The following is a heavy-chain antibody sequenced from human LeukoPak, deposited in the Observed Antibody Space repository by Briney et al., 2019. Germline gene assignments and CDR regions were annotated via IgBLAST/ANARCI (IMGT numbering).Heavy chain of an antibody. D-gene: IGHD3-22*01. CDR2: IWYDGSNK. Sequence: GRSLRLSCAASGFTFSSYDIHWVRQAPGKGLEWVAVIWYDGSNKYYADSVKGRFTISRDNSKNTLYLQMNSLRAEDTAVYYCARERHYDSSGYSHGYWGQGTLVTASS. J-gene: IGHJ4*02. V-gene: IGHV3-33*01. CDR3: ARERHYDSSGYSHGY. CDR1: GFTFSSYD.